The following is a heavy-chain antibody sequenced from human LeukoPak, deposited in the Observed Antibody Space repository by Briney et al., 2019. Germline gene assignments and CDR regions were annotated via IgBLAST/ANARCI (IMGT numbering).Heavy chain of an antibody. CDR3: ARDPGGSSSGHDYYYMDV. D-gene: IGHD6-6*01. CDR1: GCTFSSYA. V-gene: IGHV1-69*05. Sequence: ASVKVSCKASGCTFSSYAISWVRQAPGQGLEWMGGIIPIFGTANYAQKFQGRVTMTRDMSTSAFFVELSSLRSDDTAVYYCARDPGGSSSGHDYYYMDVWGKGTTVTVSS. CDR2: IIPIFGTA. J-gene: IGHJ6*03.